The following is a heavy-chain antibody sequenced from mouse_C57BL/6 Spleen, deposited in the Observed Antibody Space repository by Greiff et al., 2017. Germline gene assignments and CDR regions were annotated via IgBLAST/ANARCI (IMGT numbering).Heavy chain of an antibody. CDR1: GYAFSSYW. D-gene: IGHD3-2*02. CDR3: ARSATAQATGYFDD. CDR2: IYPGDGDT. V-gene: IGHV1-80*01. Sequence: QVQLQQSGAELVKPGASVKISCKASGYAFSSYWMNWVKQRPGKGLEWIGQIYPGDGDTNYNGKFKGKATLTADKSSSTAYMQLSSLTSEDSAVYFCARSATAQATGYFDDCGQGTTLTVSS. J-gene: IGHJ2*01.